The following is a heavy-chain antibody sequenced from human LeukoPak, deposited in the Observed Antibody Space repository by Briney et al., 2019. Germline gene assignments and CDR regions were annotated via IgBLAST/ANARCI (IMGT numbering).Heavy chain of an antibody. CDR1: GFSFSDHW. Sequence: GGSLRLSYAASGFSFSDHWMNWVRQAPGKGPEWVANINQDGREKYYVDSVKGRFTISRDNAKNSLYLQMNSLRAEDTAVYYCARDHTVAGIVLDLWGQGTLVAVSS. J-gene: IGHJ5*02. CDR3: ARDHTVAGIVLDL. V-gene: IGHV3-7*01. D-gene: IGHD6-19*01. CDR2: INQDGREK.